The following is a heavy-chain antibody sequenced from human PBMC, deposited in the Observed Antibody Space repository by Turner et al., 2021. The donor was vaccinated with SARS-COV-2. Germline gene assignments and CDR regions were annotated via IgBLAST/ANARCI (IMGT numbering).Heavy chain of an antibody. CDR1: AATCSSYA. Sequence: VQLVQSGTEVKKPGSSVKVSGTASAATCSSYAISWVRQAPGQGVEWMGRMITILDRENYAQKFPGSVRNTADKSKSTAYMELRRRRCEDTAVYYRERGMVRGVDGLAEYFQHWGQGTLVTVSS. CDR2: MITILDRE. CDR3: ERGMVRGVDGLAEYFQH. V-gene: IGHV1-69*04. D-gene: IGHD3-10*01. J-gene: IGHJ1*01.